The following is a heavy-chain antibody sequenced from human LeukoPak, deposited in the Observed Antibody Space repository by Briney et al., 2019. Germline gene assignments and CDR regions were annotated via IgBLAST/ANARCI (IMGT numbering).Heavy chain of an antibody. V-gene: IGHV3-23*01. CDR1: GFTFSRYA. J-gene: IGHJ4*02. CDR2: ISGSGGST. Sequence: PGGSLRLSCAASGFTFSRYAMSWVRQAPGKGLEWVSAISGSGGSTYYADSVKGRFTISRDNSKNTLYLQMNSLRAEDTAVYYCAKDLTVTTLFDYWGQGTLVTVSS. D-gene: IGHD4-17*01. CDR3: AKDLTVTTLFDY.